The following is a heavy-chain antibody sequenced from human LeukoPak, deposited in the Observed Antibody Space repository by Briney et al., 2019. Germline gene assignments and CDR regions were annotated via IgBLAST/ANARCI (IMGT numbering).Heavy chain of an antibody. Sequence: SQTLSLTSAISGDSVSSNSAAWNWIRQSPSRGLEWLGRTYYRSKWYNDYAVSVKSRITTNPDTSKNQFSLQLNSVTPEDTAVYYCARVRYSGSYSVFDYWGQGTLVTVSS. J-gene: IGHJ4*02. CDR3: ARVRYSGSYSVFDY. CDR2: TYYRSKWYN. CDR1: GDSVSSNSAA. V-gene: IGHV6-1*01. D-gene: IGHD1-26*01.